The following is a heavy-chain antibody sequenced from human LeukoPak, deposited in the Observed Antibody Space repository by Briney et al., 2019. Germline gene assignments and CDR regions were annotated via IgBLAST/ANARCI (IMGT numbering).Heavy chain of an antibody. CDR2: SSFDGTDK. J-gene: IGHJ1*01. D-gene: IGHD2-15*01. CDR1: GFTFSSYA. CDR3: AKVTKRNSYCSVILDE. Sequence: GRSLRLSCAASGFTFSSYAMNWVRQVPGKGLEWVALSSFDGTDKYYGGSAKGRFAISRDNSKNTLYLQMNSLRPEDSAVYYCAKVTKRNSYCSVILDEWGQGTLVTVSS. V-gene: IGHV3-30*09.